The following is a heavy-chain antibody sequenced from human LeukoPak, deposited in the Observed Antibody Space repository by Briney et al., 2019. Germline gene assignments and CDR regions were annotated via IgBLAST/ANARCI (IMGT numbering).Heavy chain of an antibody. V-gene: IGHV3-43*02. CDR2: IKADGSGT. Sequence: GGALRLSCAASGFTIGPYAMYWVRQGPGRGLEWVSVIKADGSGTFYADSVRGRFTTSRDNSKNSLYLQMNSLTSEDTALYYCATWAFYHNLDVWGQGTTAIVSS. D-gene: IGHD2/OR15-2a*01. CDR3: ATWAFYHNLDV. J-gene: IGHJ6*02. CDR1: GFTIGPYA.